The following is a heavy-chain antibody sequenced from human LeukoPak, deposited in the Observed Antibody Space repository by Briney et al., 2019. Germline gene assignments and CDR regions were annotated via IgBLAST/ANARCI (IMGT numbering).Heavy chain of an antibody. CDR1: GGSISSYY. Sequence: PSETLSLTCTVSGGSISSYYWSWIRQPPGKGLEWIGYIYYSGSTNYNPSLKSRVTISVDTSKNQFSLKLSSVTAADTAVYYCAASLLGYCSGGSCLLVHWGQGTLVTVSS. V-gene: IGHV4-59*01. J-gene: IGHJ1*01. D-gene: IGHD2-15*01. CDR2: IYYSGST. CDR3: AASLLGYCSGGSCLLVH.